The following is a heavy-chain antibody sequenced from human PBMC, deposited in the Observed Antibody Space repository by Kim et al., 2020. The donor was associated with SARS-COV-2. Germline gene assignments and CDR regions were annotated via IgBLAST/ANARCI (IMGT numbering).Heavy chain of an antibody. V-gene: IGHV4-59*08. CDR3: ASSYSGSYHYFDY. CDR1: GGSISSYY. D-gene: IGHD1-26*01. J-gene: IGHJ4*02. CDR2: IYYSGST. Sequence: SETLSLTCTVSGGSISSYYWSWIRQPPGKGLEWIGYIYYSGSTNYNPSLKSRVTISVDTSKNQFSLKLSSVTAADTAVYYCASSYSGSYHYFDYWGQGTLVTVSS.